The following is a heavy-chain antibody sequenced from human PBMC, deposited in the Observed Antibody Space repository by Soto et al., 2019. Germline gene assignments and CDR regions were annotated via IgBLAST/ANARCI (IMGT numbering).Heavy chain of an antibody. Sequence: GGSLRLSCAASRFTSGYHAMNWVRQAPGKGLEWVGRIKSKTDGGTTDYAAPVKGRFTISRDDSKNTLYLQMNSLKTEDTAVYYCTAPSCSSTSCYSDWGQGTLVTVSS. J-gene: IGHJ4*02. CDR2: IKSKTDGGTT. CDR1: RFTSGYHA. CDR3: TAPSCSSTSCYSD. D-gene: IGHD2-2*01. V-gene: IGHV3-15*01.